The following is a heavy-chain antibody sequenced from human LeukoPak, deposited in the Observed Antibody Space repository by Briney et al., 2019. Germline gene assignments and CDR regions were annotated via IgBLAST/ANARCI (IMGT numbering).Heavy chain of an antibody. V-gene: IGHV3-7*04. CDR2: IKQDGSKK. Sequence: GGSLRLSCVASGFPFSSYWMTWVRQAPGKGLEWVANIKQDGSKKSYVDSVKGRFTISRDNAKNSLYLQMNSLRAEDTAIYYRTRVGYIDEGIDYWGQGTLITVSS. CDR3: TRVGYIDEGIDY. CDR1: GFPFSSYW. D-gene: IGHD5-24*01. J-gene: IGHJ4*02.